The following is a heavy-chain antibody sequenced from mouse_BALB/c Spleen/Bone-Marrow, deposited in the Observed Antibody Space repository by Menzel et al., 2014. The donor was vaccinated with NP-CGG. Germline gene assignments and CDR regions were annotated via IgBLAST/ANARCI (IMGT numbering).Heavy chain of an antibody. V-gene: IGHV14-3*02. CDR3: ARYGY. CDR2: IDAANGNS. Sequence: EVKVVESGAELVKPGASVKLTCTGSGFNIKDTYMHWVKRRPEQGLEWIGRIDAANGNSKNDPKFQGKATITADTPSNTGYLQLSSPTSEDTAVYYCARYGYWGQGTSVTVSS. D-gene: IGHD1-1*02. J-gene: IGHJ4*01. CDR1: GFNIKDTY.